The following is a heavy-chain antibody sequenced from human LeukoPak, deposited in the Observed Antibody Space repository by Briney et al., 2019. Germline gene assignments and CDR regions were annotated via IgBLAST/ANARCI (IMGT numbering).Heavy chain of an antibody. CDR2: ISVYNGNT. V-gene: IGHV1-18*01. CDR3: ARGSAFGYAFDI. Sequence: ASVKVSCKASGYTFTSHGISWVGQAAGQGLEWMGWISVYNGNTNYGQKLQGRVTMNTDTSTSTAYMELRSLRSDDTAVYHCARGSAFGYAFDIWGQGTMVTVSS. D-gene: IGHD3-10*01. J-gene: IGHJ3*02. CDR1: GYTFTSHG.